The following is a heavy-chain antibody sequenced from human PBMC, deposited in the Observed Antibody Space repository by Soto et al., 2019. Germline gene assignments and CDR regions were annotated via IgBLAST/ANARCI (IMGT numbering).Heavy chain of an antibody. CDR2: ISYDGSNE. Sequence: QVQLVESGGGVVQPGRSLRLSCAASGFSFSRYAMYWVRQAPGKGLEWVSVISYDGSNEYYADSVKGRFTISRDTSKSTMYLQMNSLRAEDMAAYYCARGTSMVMGAYRMAVWGHGTTVTVSS. J-gene: IGHJ6*02. CDR1: GFSFSRYA. D-gene: IGHD5-18*01. V-gene: IGHV3-30-3*01. CDR3: ARGTSMVMGAYRMAV.